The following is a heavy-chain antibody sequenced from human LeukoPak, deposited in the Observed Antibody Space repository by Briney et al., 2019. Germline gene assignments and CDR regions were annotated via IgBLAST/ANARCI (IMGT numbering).Heavy chain of an antibody. CDR1: GFTFSSFA. CDR2: ISDSGGYT. Sequence: GGSLRLSCAASGFTFSSFAMSWVRQAPGKGLEWVSGISDSGGYTYYADSVKGRFTISRDNSKNTLYLHMNSLRAEDTAVYYCAKLGNFASGSYSDWGQGTLVSVSS. CDR3: AKLGNFASGSYSD. J-gene: IGHJ4*02. D-gene: IGHD3-10*01. V-gene: IGHV3-23*01.